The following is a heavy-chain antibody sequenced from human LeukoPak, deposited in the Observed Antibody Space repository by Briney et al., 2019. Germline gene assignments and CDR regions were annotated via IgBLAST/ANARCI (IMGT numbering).Heavy chain of an antibody. V-gene: IGHV4-59*13. J-gene: IGHJ4*02. Sequence: PSETLSLTCTVSGGFTSAYYWSWVRQPLGKGLEWIGSVFYSRNSNYNPSLTRRVAMSVDTYKSHFSLKLTSVIAADTAVYYCARVNPLGYFDQWGQGTLVAVSS. CDR1: GGFTSAYY. CDR3: ARVNPLGYFDQ. CDR2: VFYSRNS.